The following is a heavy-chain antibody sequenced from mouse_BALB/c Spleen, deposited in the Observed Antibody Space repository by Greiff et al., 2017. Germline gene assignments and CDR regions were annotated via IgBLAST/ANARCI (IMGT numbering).Heavy chain of an antibody. D-gene: IGHD1-2*01. CDR2: IRLKSNNYAT. CDR1: GFTFSNYW. J-gene: IGHJ3*01. V-gene: IGHV6-6*02. Sequence: EVHLVESGGGLVQPGGSVKLSCVASGFTFSNYWMNWVRQSPEKGLEWVAEIRLKSNNYATHYAESVKGRFTISRDDSKSSVYLQMNNLRAEDTGIYYCTRGLTTAFAYWGQGTLVTVSA. CDR3: TRGLTTAFAY.